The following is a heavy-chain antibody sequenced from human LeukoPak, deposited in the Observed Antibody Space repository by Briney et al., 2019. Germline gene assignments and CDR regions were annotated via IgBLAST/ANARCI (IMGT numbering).Heavy chain of an antibody. CDR1: GGSISSSSHS. Sequence: SETLSLTCTVSGGSISSSSHSWGWIRQPPGKGLEWTGTIYYTGRTYYNPSLESRLTISVDTSKNQFSLNLNSINAADTAVYYCARGLGGSYYFDHWGQGTLVTVSS. CDR2: IYYTGRT. V-gene: IGHV4-39*07. CDR3: ARGLGGSYYFDH. J-gene: IGHJ4*02. D-gene: IGHD1-26*01.